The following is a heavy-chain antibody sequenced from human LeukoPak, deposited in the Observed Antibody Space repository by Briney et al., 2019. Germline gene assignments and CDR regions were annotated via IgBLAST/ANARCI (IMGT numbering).Heavy chain of an antibody. V-gene: IGHV4-34*01. CDR1: GGSFSGYY. Sequence: PSETLSLTCAVYGGSFSGYYWSWIRQPPGKGLEWIGEICHSGSPNHNPSLKSRVTISVDTSKNQFSLKLSSVTAADTAVYYCARGFYCSSTCCYKGAFEIWGQGTMVTVSS. CDR2: ICHSGSP. D-gene: IGHD2-2*02. CDR3: ARGFYCSSTCCYKGAFEI. J-gene: IGHJ3*02.